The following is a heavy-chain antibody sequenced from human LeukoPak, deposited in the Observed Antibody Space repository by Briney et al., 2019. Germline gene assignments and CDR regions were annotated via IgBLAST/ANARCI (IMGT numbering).Heavy chain of an antibody. CDR2: ISGDSHST. CDR1: GFTFDDYA. CDR3: AKHYGATSTWFDP. D-gene: IGHD4/OR15-4a*01. V-gene: IGHV3-43*02. Sequence: GGSLRLSCAASGFTFDDYAMHWVRQAPGKGLEWVSLISGDSHSTFYADSVKGRFIISRDNSKNTLYLQMSSLRAEDTALYYCAKHYGATSTWFDPWGLGTLVTVSS. J-gene: IGHJ5*02.